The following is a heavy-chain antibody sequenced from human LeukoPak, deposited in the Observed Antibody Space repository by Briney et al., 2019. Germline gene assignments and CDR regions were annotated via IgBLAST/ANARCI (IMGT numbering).Heavy chain of an antibody. Sequence: PGGSLRLFCAASGFXFDSYAIQWVRQAPGKGLEYVSDIRRNGGSTFYANFVKGRFTISRDNSKNTLYLQMGSLRAEDTAVYYCARGGRGHDFSPNYYYGLDVWGQGTTVTVSS. CDR1: GFXFDSYA. V-gene: IGHV3-64*01. J-gene: IGHJ6*02. D-gene: IGHD5-12*01. CDR3: ARGGRGHDFSPNYYYGLDV. CDR2: IRRNGGST.